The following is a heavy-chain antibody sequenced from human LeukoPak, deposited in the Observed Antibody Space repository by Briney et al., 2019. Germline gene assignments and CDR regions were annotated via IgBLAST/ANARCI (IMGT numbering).Heavy chain of an antibody. CDR3: ARPHAVDFWSGYSSWYFDL. V-gene: IGHV4-38-2*01. Sequence: SETLSLTCAVSGYSISSGYYWGWIRQPPGKGLEWIESIYHSGSTYYNPSLKSRVTISVDTSKNQFSLKLSSVTAADTAVYYCARPHAVDFWSGYSSWYFDLWGRGTLVTVSS. D-gene: IGHD3-3*01. J-gene: IGHJ2*01. CDR2: IYHSGST. CDR1: GYSISSGYY.